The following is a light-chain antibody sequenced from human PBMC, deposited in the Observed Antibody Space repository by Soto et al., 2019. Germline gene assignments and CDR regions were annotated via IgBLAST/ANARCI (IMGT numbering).Light chain of an antibody. J-gene: IGKJ5*01. CDR3: QQHSNWPPVT. CDR1: QTVSNY. Sequence: TQSPATVSLSPGESATLSCRASQTVSNYLAWYQQKPGQAPRLLIYDASNRATGIPARFSGSGSGTDFTLTISSLEPEDFAVYFCQQHSNWPPVTFGQGTRLEIK. CDR2: DAS. V-gene: IGKV3-11*01.